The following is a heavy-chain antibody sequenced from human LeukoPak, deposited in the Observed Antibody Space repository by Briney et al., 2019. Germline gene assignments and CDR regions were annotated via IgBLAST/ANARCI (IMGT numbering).Heavy chain of an antibody. Sequence: SETLSLTCTVSGGSISSYYWSWIRQPPGKGPEWIGYIYYSGSTNYNPSLKSRVTISVDTSKNQFSLKLSSVTAADTAVYYCASTGYSGYESNYWGQGTLVTVSS. CDR1: GGSISSYY. CDR3: ASTGYSGYESNY. D-gene: IGHD5-12*01. CDR2: IYYSGST. V-gene: IGHV4-59*01. J-gene: IGHJ4*02.